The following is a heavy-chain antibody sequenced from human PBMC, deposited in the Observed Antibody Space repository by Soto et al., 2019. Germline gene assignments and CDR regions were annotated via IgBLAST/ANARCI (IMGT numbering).Heavy chain of an antibody. CDR1: GFTFSSYA. D-gene: IGHD5-12*01. Sequence: GGSLRLSCAASGFTFSSYAMSWVRQAPGKGLEWVSAISGSGGSTYYADSVKGRFTISRDNSKNTLYLQMNSLRAEDTAVYYRAKVGGDIVATIPNFDYWGQGTLVTVSS. V-gene: IGHV3-23*01. J-gene: IGHJ4*02. CDR3: AKVGGDIVATIPNFDY. CDR2: ISGSGGST.